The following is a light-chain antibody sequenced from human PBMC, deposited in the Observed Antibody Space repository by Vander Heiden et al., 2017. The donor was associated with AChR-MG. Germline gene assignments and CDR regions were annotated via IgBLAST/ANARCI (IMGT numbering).Light chain of an antibody. J-gene: IGLJ1*01. CDR3: SSYAGSNKKV. CDR1: SSDVGGYNY. V-gene: IGLV2-8*01. Sequence: QSALTQPPSASGPPGQSVTIPCTGTSSDVGGYNYVSWYQQHPGKAPKLMSYEISKRPSGVPDRFSGSKSGNTASLTVSGLQADDEADYYCSSYAGSNKKVFGTGTKVTVL. CDR2: EIS.